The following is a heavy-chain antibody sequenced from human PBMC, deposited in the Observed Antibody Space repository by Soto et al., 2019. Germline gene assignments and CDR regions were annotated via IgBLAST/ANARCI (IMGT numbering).Heavy chain of an antibody. CDR1: GGTFSSYA. J-gene: IGHJ6*02. CDR3: ARARITMVRGDNYYYYGMDV. V-gene: IGHV1-69*13. D-gene: IGHD3-10*01. CDR2: IIPIFGTA. Sequence: SVKVSCKASGGTFSSYAISWVRQAPGQGLEWMGGIIPIFGTANYAQKFQGRVTITADESTSTAYMELSSLRSEDTAVYYCARARITMVRGDNYYYYGMDVWGQGTSVTVSS.